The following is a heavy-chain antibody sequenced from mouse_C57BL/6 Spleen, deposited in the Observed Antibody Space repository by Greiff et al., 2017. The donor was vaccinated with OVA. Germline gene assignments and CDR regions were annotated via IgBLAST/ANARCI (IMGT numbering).Heavy chain of an antibody. CDR2: INPSNGGT. J-gene: IGHJ1*03. V-gene: IGHV1-53*01. Sequence: VHLVESGPELVKPGASVKISCKASGYSFTSYYIHWVKQRPGQGLEWIGNINPSNGGTNYNEKFKSKATLTVDKSSSTAYMQLSSLTSEDSAVYYCAREERYYGSSYDWYFDVWGTGTTVTVSS. D-gene: IGHD1-1*01. CDR1: GYSFTSYY. CDR3: AREERYYGSSYDWYFDV.